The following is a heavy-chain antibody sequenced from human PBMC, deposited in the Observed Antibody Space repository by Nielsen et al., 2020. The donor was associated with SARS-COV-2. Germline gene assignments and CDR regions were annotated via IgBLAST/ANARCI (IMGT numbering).Heavy chain of an antibody. CDR2: ISSSSSYT. CDR3: ATGLGDFWSGYPIDY. CDR1: GFTFSDYY. D-gene: IGHD3-3*01. J-gene: IGHJ4*02. Sequence: GGSLRLSCAASGFTFSDYYMSWIRQAPGKGLEWVSYISSSSSYTNYADSVKGRFTISRDNAKNSLYLQMNSLRAEDTALYHCATGLGDFWSGYPIDYWGQGTLVTVSS. V-gene: IGHV3-11*03.